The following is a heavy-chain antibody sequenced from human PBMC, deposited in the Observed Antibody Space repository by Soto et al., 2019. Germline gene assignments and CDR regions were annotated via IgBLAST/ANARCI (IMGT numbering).Heavy chain of an antibody. CDR1: GGSFSGYY. CDR3: ARIRLGNITMVRGVIDY. D-gene: IGHD3-10*01. CDR2: INHSGST. Sequence: PSDTLSLTCAVYGGSFSGYYWSWIRQPPGKGLEWIGEINHSGSTNYNPSLKSRVTISVDTSKNQFSLKLSSVTAADTAVYYCARIRLGNITMVRGVIDYWGQGTLVTVSS. J-gene: IGHJ4*02. V-gene: IGHV4-34*01.